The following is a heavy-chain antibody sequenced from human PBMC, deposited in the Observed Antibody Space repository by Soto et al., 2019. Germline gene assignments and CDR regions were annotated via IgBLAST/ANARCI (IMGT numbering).Heavy chain of an antibody. V-gene: IGHV1-2*02. CDR3: AREKITMVRGVIFYYYGMDV. D-gene: IGHD3-10*01. CDR1: GYTFTGYY. J-gene: IGHJ6*02. Sequence: ASVKVSCKASGYTFTGYYMHWVRQAPGQGLEWMGWINPNSGGTNYAQKFQGRVTMTRDTSISTAYMELSRLRSDDTAVYYCAREKITMVRGVIFYYYGMDVWGQGTTVTVSS. CDR2: INPNSGGT.